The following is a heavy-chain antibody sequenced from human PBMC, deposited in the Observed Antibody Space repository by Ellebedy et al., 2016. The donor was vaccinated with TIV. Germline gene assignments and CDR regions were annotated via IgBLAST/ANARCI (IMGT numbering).Heavy chain of an antibody. D-gene: IGHD1-26*01. CDR3: ARDTLVGVTDSYFDY. CDR1: GFTVSSSY. CDR2: IKQAGSKR. Sequence: GESLKISCAASGFTVSSSYMTWVRPAPGKGLEWVAKIKQAGSKRFYVNSVKGRITISRDNAKNSLYLQMNNLRAEDTAVYYCARDTLVGVTDSYFDYWGQGTLVTFSS. V-gene: IGHV3-7*03. J-gene: IGHJ4*02.